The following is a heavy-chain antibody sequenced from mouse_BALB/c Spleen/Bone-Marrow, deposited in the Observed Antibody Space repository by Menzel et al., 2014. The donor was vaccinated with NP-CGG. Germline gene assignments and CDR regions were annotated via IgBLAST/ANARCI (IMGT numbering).Heavy chain of an antibody. V-gene: IGHV10-1*01. CDR1: GFTFNTYA. CDR3: VRHDGYHAMDY. D-gene: IGHD2-3*01. J-gene: IGHJ4*01. Sequence: EVKVEESGGGLVQPKGSLKLSCAASGFTFNTYAMNWVRQAPGKGLEWVARIRSKSNNYATYYADSVKDRFTISRDDSQSMLYLQMNNLKTEDTAMYYCVRHDGYHAMDYWGQGTSVTVSS. CDR2: IRSKSNNYAT.